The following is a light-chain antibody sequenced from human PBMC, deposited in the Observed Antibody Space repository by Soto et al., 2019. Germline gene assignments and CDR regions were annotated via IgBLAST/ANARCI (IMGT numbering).Light chain of an antibody. Sequence: EIALTQSRDTLCVSPGERATLSGRASQSVSSNLAWNQQKPGQAPRLLIYGASTRATGIPARFSGSGSGTDFTLTISSLEPEDSAVYYCQQRHMWPITFGQGTRLEIK. J-gene: IGKJ5*01. CDR3: QQRHMWPIT. CDR2: GAS. CDR1: QSVSSN. V-gene: IGKV3-15*01.